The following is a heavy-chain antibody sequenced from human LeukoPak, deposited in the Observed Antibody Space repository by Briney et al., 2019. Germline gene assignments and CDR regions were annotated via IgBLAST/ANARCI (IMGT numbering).Heavy chain of an antibody. V-gene: IGHV3-33*01. CDR2: IWYDGSNK. CDR1: GFTFSSYG. D-gene: IGHD3-10*01. Sequence: GGSLRLSCAASGFTFSSYGMHWVRQAPGKGLEWVAVIWYDGSNKYYADSVKGRFTISRDNSKSTLYLQMNSLRAEDTAVYYCARVGLGELLYGMDVWGQGTTVTVSS. J-gene: IGHJ6*02. CDR3: ARVGLGELLYGMDV.